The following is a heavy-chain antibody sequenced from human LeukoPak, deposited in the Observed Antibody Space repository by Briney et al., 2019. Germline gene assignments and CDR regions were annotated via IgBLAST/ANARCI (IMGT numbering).Heavy chain of an antibody. Sequence: GGSLRLSCAASGFTFSSYAMSWVRQPPGKGLEWVSGISGSGSSTYYADSVKGRFTISRDNSKNALYLQINSLRAEDTAVYYCSKLGNDNVWGTHRVNWFDPWGQGTLVTVSS. CDR1: GFTFSSYA. V-gene: IGHV3-23*01. D-gene: IGHD3-16*02. J-gene: IGHJ5*02. CDR3: SKLGNDNVWGTHRVNWFDP. CDR2: ISGSGSST.